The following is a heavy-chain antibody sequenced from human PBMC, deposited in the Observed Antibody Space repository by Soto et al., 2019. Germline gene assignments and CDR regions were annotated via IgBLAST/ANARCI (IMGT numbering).Heavy chain of an antibody. CDR1: GFTFSSYE. D-gene: IGHD3-9*01. J-gene: IGHJ6*02. CDR3: ATAGLTGTG. CDR2: ISVSGTMR. V-gene: IGHV3-48*03. Sequence: QLVESGGGSVQPGRSLRLSCAPSGFTFSSYEMNWVRQAPGKGLEWVAYISVSGTMRFYADAVKGRFTISRDNTKKILYLQMNSLRAEDTALYYCATAGLTGTGWGQGNTVNVSS.